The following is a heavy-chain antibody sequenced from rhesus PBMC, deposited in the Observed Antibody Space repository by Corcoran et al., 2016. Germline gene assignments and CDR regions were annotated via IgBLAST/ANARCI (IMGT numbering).Heavy chain of an antibody. CDR2: ISNTGKTI. Sequence: EVQLVESGGGLVQPGGSLSLSCAASGFTFSSYDISWVRQALGKGLERVSSISNTGKTIYDADSVKGRFTISRDNAKNSLSLQMNSLKTEDTAVYYCTRDVYCSGIYCYARFDVWGPGVLVTVSS. J-gene: IGHJ5-1*01. CDR1: GFTFSSYD. D-gene: IGHD2-27*01. CDR3: TRDVYCSGIYCYARFDV. V-gene: IGHV3S4*01.